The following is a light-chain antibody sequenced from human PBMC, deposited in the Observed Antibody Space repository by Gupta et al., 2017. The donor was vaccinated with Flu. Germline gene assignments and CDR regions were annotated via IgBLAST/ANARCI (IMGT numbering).Light chain of an antibody. V-gene: IGKV3-20*01. CDR1: QSVSTS. CDR2: GAS. CDR3: QQYGTSPRT. Sequence: DIVLTQSPATLSLSPGERATLSCRASQSVSTSLAWYQQKPGQPPRLLIYGASSRATGIPDRFSGSGSGTDFTLTIDRLEPEDFALYHCQQYGTSPRTFGQGTKVTIK. J-gene: IGKJ1*01.